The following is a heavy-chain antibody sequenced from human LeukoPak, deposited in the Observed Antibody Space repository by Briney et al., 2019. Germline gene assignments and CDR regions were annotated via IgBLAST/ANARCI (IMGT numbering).Heavy chain of an antibody. J-gene: IGHJ4*02. V-gene: IGHV4-39*02. CDR1: GGSISSSSYY. D-gene: IGHD1-26*01. Sequence: PSETLSLTCTVSGGSISSSSYYWGWIRQPPGKGLEWIGNIYYSGNTYYNPSLKSRVTISVDTSKNQFSLKLSSVTAADTAVYYCARDYSGAGTVGATSGYWGQGTLVTVSS. CDR2: IYYSGNT. CDR3: ARDYSGAGTVGATSGY.